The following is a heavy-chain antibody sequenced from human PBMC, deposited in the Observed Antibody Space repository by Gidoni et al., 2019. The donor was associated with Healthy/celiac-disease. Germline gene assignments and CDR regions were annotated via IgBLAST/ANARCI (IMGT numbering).Heavy chain of an antibody. CDR2: IYSGGST. D-gene: IGHD5-12*01. CDR1: GFTVSSNY. V-gene: IGHV3-66*01. CDR3: AREPRDGYTDY. Sequence: EVQLVESGGGLVQPGGSLRLSCAASGFTVSSNYMSWVRQAPGKGLEWVSVIYSGGSTYYADSVKGRFTISRDKSKNTLYLQMNSLRAEDTAVYYCAREPRDGYTDYWGQGTLVTVSS. J-gene: IGHJ4*02.